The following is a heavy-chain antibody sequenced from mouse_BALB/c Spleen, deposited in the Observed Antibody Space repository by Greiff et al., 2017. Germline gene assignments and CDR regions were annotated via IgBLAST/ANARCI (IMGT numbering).Heavy chain of an antibody. CDR1: GYTFTSYW. J-gene: IGHJ2*01. D-gene: IGHD4-1*01. V-gene: IGHV1-7*01. CDR3: ASETGSLDY. Sequence: VQLQESGAELAKPGASVKMSCKASGYTFTSYWMHWVKQRPGQGLEWIGYINPSTGYTEYNQKFKDKATLTADKSSSTAYMQLSSLTSEDSAVYYCASETGSLDYWGQGTTLTVSS. CDR2: INPSTGYT.